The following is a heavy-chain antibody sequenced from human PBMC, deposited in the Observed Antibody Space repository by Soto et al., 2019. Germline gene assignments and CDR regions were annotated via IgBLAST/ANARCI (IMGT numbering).Heavy chain of an antibody. CDR2: IRSKAYGGTT. J-gene: IGHJ4*02. CDR3: TREGNYDFWSGYQNPIN. V-gene: IGHV3-49*03. D-gene: IGHD3-3*01. Sequence: GGSLRLSCTASGFTFGDYAMSWFRQAPGKGLEWVGFIRSKAYGGTTEYAASVKGRFTISRDDSKSIAYLQMNSLKTEDTAVYYCTREGNYDFWSGYQNPINWGQGTLVTVSS. CDR1: GFTFGDYA.